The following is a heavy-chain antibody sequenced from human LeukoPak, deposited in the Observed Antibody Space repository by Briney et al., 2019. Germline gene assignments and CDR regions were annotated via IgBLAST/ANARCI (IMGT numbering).Heavy chain of an antibody. CDR3: ARDLTRDGYNHDIRYGMDV. J-gene: IGHJ6*02. CDR1: GGTFSSYA. V-gene: IGHV1-69*04. Sequence: SVKVSCKASGGTFSSYAISWVRQAPGQGLEWMGTIIPIFRIANYAQKFQGRVTITADKSTSTAYMELSSLRSEDTAVYYCARDLTRDGYNHDIRYGMDVWGQGTTVTVSS. D-gene: IGHD5-24*01. CDR2: IIPIFRIA.